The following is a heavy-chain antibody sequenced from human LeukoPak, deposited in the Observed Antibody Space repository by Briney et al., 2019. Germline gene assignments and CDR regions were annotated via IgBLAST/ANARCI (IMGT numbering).Heavy chain of an antibody. D-gene: IGHD1-26*01. CDR3: ATYSGSFYLQFGY. J-gene: IGHJ4*02. CDR2: ISYSGSA. Sequence: SETLSLTCTVSGGSISSSAYYWGWIPQPPGKGLEWVGSISYSGSAYHNPSLKSRVTISVDTSKNRFSLKLISVTAADTAVYYCATYSGSFYLQFGYWGQGTLVTVST. V-gene: IGHV4-39*01. CDR1: GGSISSSAYY.